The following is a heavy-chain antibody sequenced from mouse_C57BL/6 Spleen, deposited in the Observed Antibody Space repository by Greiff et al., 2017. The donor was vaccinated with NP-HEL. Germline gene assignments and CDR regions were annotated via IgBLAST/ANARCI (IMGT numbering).Heavy chain of an antibody. J-gene: IGHJ4*01. CDR2: INPYNGDT. D-gene: IGHD2-5*01. V-gene: IGHV1-20*01. CDR1: GYSFTGYF. CDR3: ARGGHSNPYAMDY. Sequence: VQLQQSGPELVKPGDSVKISCKASGYSFTGYFMNWVMQSHGKSLEWIGRINPYNGDTFYNQKFKGKATLTVDKSSSTAHMELRSLTSEDSAVYYCARGGHSNPYAMDYWGQGTSVTVSS.